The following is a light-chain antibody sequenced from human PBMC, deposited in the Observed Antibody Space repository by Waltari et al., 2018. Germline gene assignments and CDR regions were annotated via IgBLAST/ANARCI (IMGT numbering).Light chain of an antibody. CDR2: KAS. CDR3: QQYNSYPYT. Sequence: DIQMTQSPSNLSASVGDRVTITCRASQSISSWLAWYQQKPGKAPKLLIYKASSLESGVPSRFSGSGSGTEFTLTISSLQPDDFATYYCQQYNSYPYTFGQGTKLELK. J-gene: IGKJ2*01. CDR1: QSISSW. V-gene: IGKV1-5*03.